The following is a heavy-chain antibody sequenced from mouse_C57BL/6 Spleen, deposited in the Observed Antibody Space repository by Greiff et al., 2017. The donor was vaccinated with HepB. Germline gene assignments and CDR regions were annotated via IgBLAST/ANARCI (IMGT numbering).Heavy chain of an antibody. D-gene: IGHD4-1*01. CDR1: GFNIKDDY. J-gene: IGHJ1*03. V-gene: IGHV14-4*01. Sequence: VQLQQSGAELVRPGASVKLSCTASGFNIKDDYMHWVKQRPEQGLEWIGWIDPENGDTEYASKFQGKATITADTSSNTAYLQLSSLTSEDTAVYYCTALTGTGYWYFDVWGTGTTVTVSS. CDR3: TALTGTGYWYFDV. CDR2: IDPENGDT.